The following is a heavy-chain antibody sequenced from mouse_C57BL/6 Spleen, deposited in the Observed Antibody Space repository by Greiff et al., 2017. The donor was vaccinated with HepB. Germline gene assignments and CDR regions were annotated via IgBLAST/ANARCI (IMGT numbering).Heavy chain of an antibody. D-gene: IGHD1-1*01. V-gene: IGHV1-64*01. CDR2: IHPNSGST. J-gene: IGHJ4*01. Sequence: VQLQQPGAELVKPGASVKLSCKASGYTFTSYWMHWVKQRPGQGLEWIGMIHPNSGSTNYNEKFKSKATLTVDKSSSTAYMQLSSLTTEDSAVYYCARSSYYYGSRYGDMDYWGQGTSVTVSS. CDR1: GYTFTSYW. CDR3: ARSSYYYGSRYGDMDY.